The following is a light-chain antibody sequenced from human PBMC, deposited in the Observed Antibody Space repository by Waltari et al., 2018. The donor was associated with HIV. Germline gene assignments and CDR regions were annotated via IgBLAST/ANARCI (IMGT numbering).Light chain of an antibody. CDR3: SSYTTTSTIL. Sequence: QSALTQPASVSGSPGQSITISCTGPNSDIGGYNYVSWYQHHPGRDPKLLIYEVTHRPSGISYRFSGSKSGNTASMTISGLQAEDEADYYCSSYTTTSTILFGGGTKVTVL. V-gene: IGLV2-14*01. CDR1: NSDIGGYNY. CDR2: EVT. J-gene: IGLJ3*02.